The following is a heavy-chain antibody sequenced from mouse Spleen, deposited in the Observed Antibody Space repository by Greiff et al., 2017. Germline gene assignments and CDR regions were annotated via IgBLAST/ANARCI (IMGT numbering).Heavy chain of an antibody. CDR3: AREGNGNYFDY. CDR1: GYTFTSYV. V-gene: IGHV1-14*01. CDR2: INPYNDGT. Sequence: EVKVVESGPELVKPGASVKMSCKASGYTFTSYVMHWVKQKPGQGLEWIGYINPYNDGTKYNEKFKGKATLTSDKSSSTAYMELSSLTSEDSAVYYCAREGNGNYFDYWGQGTTLTVSS. J-gene: IGHJ2*01. D-gene: IGHD2-1*01.